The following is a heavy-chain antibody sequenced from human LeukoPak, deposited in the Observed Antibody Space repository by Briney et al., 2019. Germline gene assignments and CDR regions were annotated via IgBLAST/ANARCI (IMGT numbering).Heavy chain of an antibody. CDR2: INHSGST. CDR1: GGSFSGYY. D-gene: IGHD2-8*01. CDR3: ARASLIRYFDY. Sequence: PSETLSLTCAVYGGSFSGYYWSWIRQPPGKGLEWIGEINHSGSTNYNPSLKSRVTISVDTSKNQFSLKLSSVTAADTAVYYCARASLIRYFDYWGQETLVTVSS. J-gene: IGHJ4*02. V-gene: IGHV4-34*01.